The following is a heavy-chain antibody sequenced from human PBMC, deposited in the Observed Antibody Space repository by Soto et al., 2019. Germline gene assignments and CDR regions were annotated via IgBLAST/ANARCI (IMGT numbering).Heavy chain of an antibody. CDR1: GGSISSGDYY. CDR2: IYYSGST. V-gene: IGHV4-30-4*01. D-gene: IGHD3-22*01. J-gene: IGHJ4*02. Sequence: SETLSLTCTVSGGSISSGDYYWSWIRQPPGKGLEWIGYIYYSGSTYYNPSLKSRVTISVDTSKNQFSLKLSSVTAADTAVYYCARCPPGVYDSSPLFDYWGQGTLVTVSS. CDR3: ARCPPGVYDSSPLFDY.